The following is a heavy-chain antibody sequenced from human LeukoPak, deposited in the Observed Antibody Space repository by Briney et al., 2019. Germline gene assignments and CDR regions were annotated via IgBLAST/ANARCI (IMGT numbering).Heavy chain of an antibody. CDR2: IYYTGTT. CDR3: AREDPQTTVPEGMDV. CDR1: GGSISTYY. J-gene: IGHJ6*02. V-gene: IGHV4-59*01. Sequence: SETLSLNCSVSGGSISTYYWSWIRQPPGKGLEWIGYIYYTGTTNYNPSLRSRVTISVDTSRNQFSLRLSSVTAADTAVYYCAREDPQTTVPEGMDVWGHGTTVIVSS. D-gene: IGHD4-17*01.